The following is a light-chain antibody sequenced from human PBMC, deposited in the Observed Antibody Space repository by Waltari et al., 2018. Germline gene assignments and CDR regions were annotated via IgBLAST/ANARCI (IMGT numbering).Light chain of an antibody. Sequence: SYELQQPSSVSVSPGQPARITCSGDVLGHNCLRWFQQNPGQAPVLLIFRESERPSGIPERFSGSSSGTTVTLTISGAQVEDEADYYCFTVDDNSLRLFGGGTKLTVL. CDR3: FTVDDNSLRL. J-gene: IGLJ2*01. CDR1: VLGHNC. CDR2: RES. V-gene: IGLV3-27*01.